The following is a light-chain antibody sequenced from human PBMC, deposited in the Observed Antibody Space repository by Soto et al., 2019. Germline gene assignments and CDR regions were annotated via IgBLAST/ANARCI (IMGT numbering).Light chain of an antibody. CDR2: DAS. V-gene: IGKV3-11*01. CDR1: QSVSSY. J-gene: IGKJ1*01. Sequence: ESVLTQAAATLSLSPGERATLSCRASQSVSSYLAWYQQKPGQAPRLLIYDASNRATGIPARFSGSGSGTDFTLTISSLEPEDFAVYYCQQRRGTFGQGTKV. CDR3: QQRRGT.